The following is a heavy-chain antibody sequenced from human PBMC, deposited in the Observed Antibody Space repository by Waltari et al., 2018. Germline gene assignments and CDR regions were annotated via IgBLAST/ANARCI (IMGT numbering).Heavy chain of an antibody. Sequence: QVQLQESGPSLLKPSETLSLICTVSGGSISGFYWSWVRQPPGKGLDWICYIYYTGSTNLNPSLNSRVTMSVDTSKNQFSPKLSSVTAADTAFYYCARGGGGDWEWFDPWGQGTLVTVSS. CDR2: IYYTGST. J-gene: IGHJ5*02. CDR1: GGSISGFY. V-gene: IGHV4-59*01. CDR3: ARGGGGDWEWFDP. D-gene: IGHD2-21*02.